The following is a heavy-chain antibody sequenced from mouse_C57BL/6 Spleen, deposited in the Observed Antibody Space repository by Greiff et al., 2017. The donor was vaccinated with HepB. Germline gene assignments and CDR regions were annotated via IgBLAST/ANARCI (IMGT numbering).Heavy chain of an antibody. CDR1: GYSFTGYY. J-gene: IGHJ1*03. D-gene: IGHD1-1*01. CDR3: ARSGGSSYGPYFDV. Sequence: EVQLQESGPELVKPGASVKISCKASGYSFTGYYMNWVKQSPEKSLEWIGEINPSTGGTTYNQKFKAKATLTVDKSSSTAYMQLKSLTSEDSAVYYCARSGGSSYGPYFDVWGTGTTVTVSS. CDR2: INPSTGGT. V-gene: IGHV1-42*01.